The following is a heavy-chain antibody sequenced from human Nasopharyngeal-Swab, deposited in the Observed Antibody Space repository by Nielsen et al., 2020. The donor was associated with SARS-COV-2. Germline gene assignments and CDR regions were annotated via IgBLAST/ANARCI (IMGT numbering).Heavy chain of an antibody. J-gene: IGHJ6*03. D-gene: IGHD5-12*01. CDR3: AKDGRVDIVATGYYYYYYMDV. CDR1: GFTISSYG. CDR2: ISYDGSNK. Sequence: GGSLRLSCAASGFTISSYGMHWVRQAPGKGLEWVAVISYDGSNKYYADSVKGRFTISRDNSKNTLYLQMNSLRAEDTAVYYCAKDGRVDIVATGYYYYYYMDVWGKGTTVTVSS. V-gene: IGHV3-30*18.